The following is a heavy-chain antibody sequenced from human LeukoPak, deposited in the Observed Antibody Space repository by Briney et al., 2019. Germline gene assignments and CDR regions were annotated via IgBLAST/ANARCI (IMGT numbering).Heavy chain of an antibody. CDR2: ITGSSTWT. V-gene: IGHV3-23*01. Sequence: GGSLRLSCEASGFTFGTYGMTWVRQAPGKGLEWVSGITGSSTWTYYADSVRGRFTISRDNSKNTLHLQMNNLTAGDTAIYYCARELVSLGTGYFDLWGRGTLVTVSS. CDR1: GFTFGTYG. D-gene: IGHD7-27*01. J-gene: IGHJ2*01. CDR3: ARELVSLGTGYFDL.